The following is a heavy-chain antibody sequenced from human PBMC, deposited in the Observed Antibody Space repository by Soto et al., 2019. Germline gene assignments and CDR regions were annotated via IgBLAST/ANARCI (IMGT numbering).Heavy chain of an antibody. Sequence: EVQLVESGGGLVQPGRSLRLSCAASGFTFDDYAMNWVRQAPGKGLEWVSGISWNSASIGYADSVKGRFTISRDNAKNSLYLQMNGLRPEDTALYYCAKTVKEEGYYYSGLDVWGQGTTVTVSS. CDR1: GFTFDDYA. V-gene: IGHV3-9*01. CDR3: AKTVKEEGYYYSGLDV. J-gene: IGHJ6*02. CDR2: ISWNSASI.